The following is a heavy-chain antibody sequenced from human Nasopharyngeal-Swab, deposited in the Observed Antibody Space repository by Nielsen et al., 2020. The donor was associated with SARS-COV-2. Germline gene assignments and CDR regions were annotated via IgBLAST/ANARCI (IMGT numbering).Heavy chain of an antibody. CDR2: ISSSSSTI. J-gene: IGHJ5*02. D-gene: IGHD3-3*01. Sequence: GESLKISCAASGFPFSSYSMNLVRQAPGMGLEWVSYISSSSSTIYYTDSVKGRFTVSRDNAKNSLYLQMSSLRAEDPAVYYCARSPSARKSTIFWVNDTYWFDPWGQGTLVTVSS. V-gene: IGHV3-48*04. CDR3: ARSPSARKSTIFWVNDTYWFDP. CDR1: GFPFSSYS.